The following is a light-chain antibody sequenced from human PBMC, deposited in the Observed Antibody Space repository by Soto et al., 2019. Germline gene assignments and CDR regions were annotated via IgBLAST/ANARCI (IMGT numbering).Light chain of an antibody. Sequence: EIVLTQSPATLSLSPGEGATLSCRASQSVTDNYLAWYQQKPGQAPRLVISGASSRTSGIPDRFSASGSGTDFTLTISRLEPEDFAVYYCQQYSRAPLTFGQGTKVEIK. J-gene: IGKJ1*01. CDR1: QSVTDNY. CDR3: QQYSRAPLT. CDR2: GAS. V-gene: IGKV3-20*01.